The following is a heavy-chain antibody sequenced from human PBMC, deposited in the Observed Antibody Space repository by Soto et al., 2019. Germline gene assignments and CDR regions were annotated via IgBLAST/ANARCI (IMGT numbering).Heavy chain of an antibody. CDR2: MYHDGNT. D-gene: IGHD5-12*01. V-gene: IGHV4-38-2*02. J-gene: IGHJ4*02. CDR3: ARESYSGYHSYDY. Sequence: SETLSLTCAVSGYSISSGCFWGWIRQPPGKGLEWIANMYHDGNTHYNPSPKSRVTMSVDTSKNQFSLKLNSVTAADTAVYYCARESYSGYHSYDYWGQGIMVTVYS. CDR1: GYSISSGCF.